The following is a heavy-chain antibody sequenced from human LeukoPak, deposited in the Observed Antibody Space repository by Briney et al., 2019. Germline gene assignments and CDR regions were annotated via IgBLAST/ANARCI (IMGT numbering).Heavy chain of an antibody. V-gene: IGHV4-61*01. CDR1: GYSISSGYY. D-gene: IGHD1-14*01. CDR2: IFYSGST. CDR3: ARASSPRTIDY. Sequence: NASETLSLTCTVSGYSISSGYYWNWIRQPPGKGLEWIAYIFYSGSTNYNPSLKSRVTISVDTSKNQFSLKLISVTAADTAVYYCARASSPRTIDYWGQGTLVTVSS. J-gene: IGHJ4*02.